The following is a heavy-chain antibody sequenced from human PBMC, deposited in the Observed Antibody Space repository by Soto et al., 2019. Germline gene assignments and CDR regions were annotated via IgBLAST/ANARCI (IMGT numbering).Heavy chain of an antibody. CDR2: MSPKTGNT. V-gene: IGHV1-8*01. CDR3: ARGPADGGFDF. Sequence: QVQLVQSGADVKKPGASVKVSCKASGYTFTSYDINWVRQATGQGLEWIGWMSPKTGNTGYAQNFQGRVTMTRNPSISTAYMELSSLTSEDTAVYYCARGPADGGFDFWGQGTLVPVSS. J-gene: IGHJ4*02. D-gene: IGHD3-16*01. CDR1: GYTFTSYD.